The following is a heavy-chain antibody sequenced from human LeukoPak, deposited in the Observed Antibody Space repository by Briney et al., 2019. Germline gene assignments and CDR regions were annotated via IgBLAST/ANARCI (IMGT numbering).Heavy chain of an antibody. CDR3: ARRGANSGSYSHFDL. V-gene: IGHV4-59*01. Sequence: SETLSLTCTVSGGSITSYYWSWIRQPPGKGLEWIGYIYYSGSTNYNPSLKSRVTISVDTSRNQFSPKLSSVTAADTAVYYCARRGANSGSYSHFDLWGRGTLVTVSS. CDR1: GGSITSYY. J-gene: IGHJ2*01. D-gene: IGHD1-26*01. CDR2: IYYSGST.